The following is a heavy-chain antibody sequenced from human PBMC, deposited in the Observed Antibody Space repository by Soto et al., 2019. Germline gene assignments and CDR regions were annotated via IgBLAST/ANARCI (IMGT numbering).Heavy chain of an antibody. CDR2: ISGSGSST. D-gene: IGHD2-2*01. CDR3: AKDACSNTNCYGSFDP. V-gene: IGHV3-23*01. Sequence: PGGSLRLSCAASGFTFSSHAMRWVRQAPGKGLEWVSAISGSGSSTYYADSVEGRFSISRDNSKNTLSLQMNSQRAEDTAVYYCAKDACSNTNCYGSFDPWGQGTLVTVSS. CDR1: GFTFSSHA. J-gene: IGHJ5*02.